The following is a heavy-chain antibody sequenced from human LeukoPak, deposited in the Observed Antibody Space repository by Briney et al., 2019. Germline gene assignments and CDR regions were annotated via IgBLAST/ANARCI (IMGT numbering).Heavy chain of an antibody. CDR2: IIPIFGTA. V-gene: IGHV1-69*13. D-gene: IGHD3-22*01. CDR1: GGTFSSYA. J-gene: IGHJ2*01. Sequence: ASVKVSCKASGGTFSSYAISWVRQAPGQGLEWMGGIIPIFGTANYAQKFQGRVTITADESTSTAYMELSSLRSEDTAVYYCAGGYDSSGYYHLPGWYFDLWGRGTLVTVSS. CDR3: AGGYDSSGYYHLPGWYFDL.